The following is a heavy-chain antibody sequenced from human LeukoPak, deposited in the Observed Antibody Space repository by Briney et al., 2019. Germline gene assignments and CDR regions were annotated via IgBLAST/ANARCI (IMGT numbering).Heavy chain of an antibody. D-gene: IGHD3-22*01. CDR1: GFTFSSYE. V-gene: IGHV3-48*03. CDR3: ARDRGDSSGYPDLVDY. CDR2: ISSSGSTI. J-gene: IGHJ4*02. Sequence: GGSLRLSCAASGFTFSSYEMNWVRQAPGKGLEWVSYISSSGSTIYYADSVKGRFTISRDNAKNSLYLQMNSLRAEDTAVYYCARDRGDSSGYPDLVDYRGQGTLVTVSS.